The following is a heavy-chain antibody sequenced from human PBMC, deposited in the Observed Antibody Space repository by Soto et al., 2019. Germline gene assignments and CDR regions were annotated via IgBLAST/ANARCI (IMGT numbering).Heavy chain of an antibody. J-gene: IGHJ4*02. Sequence: QVQLVESGGGVVQPGRSLRLSCAASGFTFSSHGMHWVRQAPGKGLEWVAVICYEGTDKFYEDSVKGRINISKDNYKNTLYLQITSFRSDDYAICYCARKGGTGFTNSEWGQGTLVTVCS. V-gene: IGHV3-33*01. CDR1: GFTFSSHG. CDR3: ARKGGTGFTNSE. D-gene: IGHD1-1*01. CDR2: ICYEGTDK.